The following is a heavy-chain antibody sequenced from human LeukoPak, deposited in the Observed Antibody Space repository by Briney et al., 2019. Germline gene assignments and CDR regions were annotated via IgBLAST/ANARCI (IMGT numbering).Heavy chain of an antibody. V-gene: IGHV1-46*01. J-gene: IGHJ3*02. CDR1: GYTFTNSY. CDR2: INPDGGNT. CDR3: ARIRDGYNDAYDI. D-gene: IGHD5-24*01. Sequence: ASVKVSCRASGYTFTNSYIHWVRQAPGQVLEWMGLINPDGGNTNYAQNFQGRVTLTRDTSTSTVYMELSSLRSEDTAIYYCARIRDGYNDAYDIWGQGTVVTVPS.